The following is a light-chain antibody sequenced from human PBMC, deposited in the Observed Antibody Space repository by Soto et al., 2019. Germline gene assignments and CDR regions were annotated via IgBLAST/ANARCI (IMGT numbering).Light chain of an antibody. V-gene: IGKV1-39*01. CDR2: ASS. CDR3: QHSYTASAFT. Sequence: DIQMTQSPSSLSASVGASVTITCRASQNISNYLNWYQHKPGKAPRLRISASSTLHIVVPSRFTGRGSGTDFSLTIKGLQPEDFATYYCQHSYTASAFTFGQGTMMEI. J-gene: IGKJ2*01. CDR1: QNISNY.